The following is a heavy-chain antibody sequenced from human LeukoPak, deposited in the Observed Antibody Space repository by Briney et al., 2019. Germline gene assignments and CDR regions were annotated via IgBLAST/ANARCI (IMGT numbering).Heavy chain of an antibody. CDR2: LYHSGST. J-gene: IGHJ4*02. V-gene: IGHV4-39*01. D-gene: IGHD2-21*02. CDR3: ARHALATVTDPSFDY. CDR1: GGSISTPGYY. Sequence: SETLSLTCTVSGGSISTPGYYWGWIRQPPGKCLEWIGSLYHSGSTYYNPSLKSRATISVDTSKNQCSLKLRSVTAADTAVFYCARHALATVTDPSFDYWGQGTLVTVSS.